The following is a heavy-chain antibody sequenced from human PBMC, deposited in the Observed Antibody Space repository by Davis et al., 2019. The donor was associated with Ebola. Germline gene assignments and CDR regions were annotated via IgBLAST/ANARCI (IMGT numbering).Heavy chain of an antibody. V-gene: IGHV3-30*04. Sequence: GESLKISCAASGFIFRNYAMHWVRQAPGKGLEWVAVVSHSERERFYADSVKGRFTIPRDNSENTLYLQMNSLTADDTAVYYCARAVFHEVLDYWGQGTPVTVSS. CDR2: VSHSERER. D-gene: IGHD3-3*01. J-gene: IGHJ4*02. CDR1: GFIFRNYA. CDR3: ARAVFHEVLDY.